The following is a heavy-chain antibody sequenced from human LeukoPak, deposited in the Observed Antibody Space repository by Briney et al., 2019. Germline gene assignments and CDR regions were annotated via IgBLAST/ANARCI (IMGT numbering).Heavy chain of an antibody. CDR3: GKEVERHFDLKY. CDR2: IKQDGSQE. Sequence: GSLRLSCAASRFTLSTYWMSWVRQAPGKGLEWVAHIKQDGSQEYYVDSVKGRFTISRDNSKKILYLQMNSLRAEDTAVYYCGKEVERHFDLKYWGQGTLVTVSS. J-gene: IGHJ4*02. V-gene: IGHV3-7*03. CDR1: RFTLSTYW.